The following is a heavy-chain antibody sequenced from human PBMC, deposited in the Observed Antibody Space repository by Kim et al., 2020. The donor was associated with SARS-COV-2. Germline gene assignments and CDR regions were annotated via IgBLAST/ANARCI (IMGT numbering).Heavy chain of an antibody. V-gene: IGHV4-34*01. J-gene: IGHJ5*02. Sequence: SETLSLTCAVYGGSFSGYYWSWIRQPPGKGLEWIGEINHSGSTNYNPSLKSRVTISVDTSKNQFSLKLSSVTAADTAVYYCARRRRSSLVRGVSSWFDP. CDR2: INHSGST. D-gene: IGHD3-10*01. CDR3: ARRRRSSLVRGVSSWFDP. CDR1: GGSFSGYY.